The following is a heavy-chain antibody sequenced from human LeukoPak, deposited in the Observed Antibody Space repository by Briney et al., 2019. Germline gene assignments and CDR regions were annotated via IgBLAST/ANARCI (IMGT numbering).Heavy chain of an antibody. J-gene: IGHJ4*02. Sequence: GGSLRLSCVASGFRFSNYRMNWVRQAPGKGLEWVSSISSSSSYIYYADSVKGRFTISRDNAKNSLYLQMNSLRAEDTAVYYCARWSVALRGYYFDYWGQGTLVTVSS. CDR1: GFRFSNYR. D-gene: IGHD4-23*01. CDR2: ISSSSSYI. V-gene: IGHV3-21*01. CDR3: ARWSVALRGYYFDY.